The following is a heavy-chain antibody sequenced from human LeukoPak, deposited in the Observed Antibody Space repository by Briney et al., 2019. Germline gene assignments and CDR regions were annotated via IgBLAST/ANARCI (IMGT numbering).Heavy chain of an antibody. CDR2: ISWNSGSI. V-gene: IGHV3-9*01. CDR1: GFTFDDYA. Sequence: GGSLRLSCAASGFTFDDYAMHWVRQAPGKGLEWVSGISWNSGSIGYADSVKGRFTISRDNSENTLYLQMNSLRAEDTALYYCGKSGHWSPGPFDIWGRGTGVAVSS. CDR3: GKSGHWSPGPFDI. J-gene: IGHJ3*02. D-gene: IGHD2-8*02.